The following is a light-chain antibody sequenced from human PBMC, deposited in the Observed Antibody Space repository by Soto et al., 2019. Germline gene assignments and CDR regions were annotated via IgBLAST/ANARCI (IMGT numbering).Light chain of an antibody. CDR3: QQYSSYWT. CDR2: DAS. V-gene: IGKV1-5*01. J-gene: IGKJ1*01. Sequence: IQVSQSSSNLSASVGYRVTITCRASQSISSWLAWYQQKPGKAPKVLIYDASNLESGVPSRFTGSGYGTEFTLTISSLQPDDSATYQSQQYSSYWTVGQVTKVDIK. CDR1: QSISSW.